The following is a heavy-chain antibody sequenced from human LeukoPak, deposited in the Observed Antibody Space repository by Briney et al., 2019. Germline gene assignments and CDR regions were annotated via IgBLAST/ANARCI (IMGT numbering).Heavy chain of an antibody. Sequence: GRSLRPSCAASGFTFSSYGMHWVRQAPGKGLEWVAVIWYDGSNKYYADSVKGRFTISRDNSKNTLYLQMNSLRAEDTAVYYCARGYYYDSSGLDAFDIWGQGTMVTVSS. CDR1: GFTFSSYG. V-gene: IGHV3-33*01. J-gene: IGHJ3*02. D-gene: IGHD3-22*01. CDR3: ARGYYYDSSGLDAFDI. CDR2: IWYDGSNK.